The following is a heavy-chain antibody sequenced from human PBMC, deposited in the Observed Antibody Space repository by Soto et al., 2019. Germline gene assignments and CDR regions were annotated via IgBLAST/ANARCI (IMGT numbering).Heavy chain of an antibody. CDR3: ARGYCSGGSCYQLDY. V-gene: IGHV4-31*03. CDR2: IYYSGST. Sequence: SETLSLTCTVSGGSISSGGYYWSWIRQHPGKGLEWIGYIYYSGSTYYNPSLKSRVTISVDTSKNQFSLKLSSVTAADTAVYYCARGYCSGGSCYQLDYWGQGTLVTVSS. J-gene: IGHJ4*02. CDR1: GGSISSGGYY. D-gene: IGHD2-15*01.